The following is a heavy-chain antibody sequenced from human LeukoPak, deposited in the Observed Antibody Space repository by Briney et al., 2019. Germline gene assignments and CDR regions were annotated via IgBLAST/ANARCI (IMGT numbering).Heavy chain of an antibody. CDR1: GFTFSSYS. D-gene: IGHD3-16*01. CDR2: ISSSSSYI. J-gene: IGHJ4*02. CDR3: AREGGEVYFDY. Sequence: SGGSLRLSCAASGFTFSSYSMNWVRQAPGKGLEWVSSISSSSSYIYYADSVKGRFTISRDNAKNSLYLQMNSLRAEDTALYYCAREGGEVYFDYWGQGTLVTVSS. V-gene: IGHV3-21*01.